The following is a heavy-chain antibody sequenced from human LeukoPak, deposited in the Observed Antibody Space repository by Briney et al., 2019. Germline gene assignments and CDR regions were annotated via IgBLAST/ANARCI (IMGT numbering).Heavy chain of an antibody. Sequence: SETLSLTCSVSGVSISSHYWTWVRQPPGQALEFIGYIYYGGRTQYNPSLKSRVKMTMDTSKHQFSLRLSSVSAADTVVYYCAREVTVAGTFYFYMDVWGKGTTVTVSS. V-gene: IGHV4-59*11. CDR3: AREVTVAGTFYFYMDV. D-gene: IGHD6-19*01. CDR2: IYYGGRT. J-gene: IGHJ6*03. CDR1: GVSISSHY.